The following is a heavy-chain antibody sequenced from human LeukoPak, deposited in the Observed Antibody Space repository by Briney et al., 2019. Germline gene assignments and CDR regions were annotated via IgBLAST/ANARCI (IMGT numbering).Heavy chain of an antibody. Sequence: SETLSLTCAVSGGSISTNNWWHWVRQSPGQGLEWIAEIYYNGGTNYNPSLKSRVTISVDTSKNQFSLNVNSVTAADTAMYYCAREVAAGPHKGFDYWGQGTLVTVSS. V-gene: IGHV4-4*02. D-gene: IGHD6-19*01. CDR1: GGSISTNNW. CDR2: IYYNGGT. CDR3: AREVAAGPHKGFDY. J-gene: IGHJ4*02.